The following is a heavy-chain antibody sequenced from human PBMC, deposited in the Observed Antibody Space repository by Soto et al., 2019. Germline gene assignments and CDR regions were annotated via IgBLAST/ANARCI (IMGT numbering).Heavy chain of an antibody. Sequence: EVQLAVSGGGFVKPGGSLRLSCAVSGFSFSDAWMNWVRQAPGKGLEWVGRIKNKSDSAATDYAAPVKCRFSISRDDSKNTRILQLNSLQAENTAVYYVTSDLQNRRYTWNFYWGQGTLVTVSS. CDR1: GFSFSDAW. CDR2: IKNKSDSAAT. CDR3: TSDLQNRRYTWNFY. D-gene: IGHD1-7*01. V-gene: IGHV3-15*07. J-gene: IGHJ4*02.